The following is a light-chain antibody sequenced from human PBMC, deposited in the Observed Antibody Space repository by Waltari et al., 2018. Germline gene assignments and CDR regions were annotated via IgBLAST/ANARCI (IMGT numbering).Light chain of an antibody. V-gene: IGKV3-11*01. J-gene: IGKJ2*01. CDR3: QQRGNWPSGYT. CDR2: DAS. CDR1: QSVSSY. Sequence: EIVLTQSPATLSLSPGERATLSCRASQSVSSYLVWYQQKPGQAPRLLIYDASKRATGNPATFRGSGSGTDFTLTISSLEPEDFAVYYCQQRGNWPSGYTFGQGTKLEIK.